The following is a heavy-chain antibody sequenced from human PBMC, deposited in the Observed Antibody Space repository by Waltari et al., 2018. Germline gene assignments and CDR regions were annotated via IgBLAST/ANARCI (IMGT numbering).Heavy chain of an antibody. D-gene: IGHD3-10*01. CDR3: AKCVWIREYHFDY. CDR1: GFTFRSYA. CDR2: IDAGGSTT. J-gene: IGHJ4*02. V-gene: IGHV3-23*03. Sequence: EVQLLESGGGLVQPGGSLRLSCAASGFTFRSYAMSWVRQAPGKGLEWVSVIDAGGSTTYYADSVKGRFTISRDNSKNTLYLQMNSLRAEDTAVYYCAKCVWIREYHFDYWGQGTLVTVSS.